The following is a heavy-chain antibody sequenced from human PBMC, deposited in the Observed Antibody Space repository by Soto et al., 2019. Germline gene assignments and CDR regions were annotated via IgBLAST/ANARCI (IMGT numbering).Heavy chain of an antibody. V-gene: IGHV1-18*01. Sequence: QVQLVQSGAEVTKPGASVKVSCKASGYMFISYGISWVRQAPGQGLEWMGWISPHNGDTNYAQKFQGRVTMTTDTSTSTAYMEIRSVTSDDTAAYNCATTGRDYYGAGSSFDPWGQGTLVTVSS. J-gene: IGHJ5*02. CDR1: GYMFISYG. CDR2: ISPHNGDT. D-gene: IGHD3-10*01. CDR3: ATTGRDYYGAGSSFDP.